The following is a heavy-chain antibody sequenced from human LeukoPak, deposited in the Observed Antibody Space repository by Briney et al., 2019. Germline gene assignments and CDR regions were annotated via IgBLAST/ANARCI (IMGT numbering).Heavy chain of an antibody. CDR1: GFTFDDYA. Sequence: GGSLRLSCAASGFTFDDYAMHWIRQAPGKGLEWVSGISWNSGSIGYADSVKGRFTISRDNAKNSLYLQMNSLRAEDTALYYCAKDIADSRLNAFDIWGQGTMVTVSS. D-gene: IGHD3-22*01. V-gene: IGHV3-9*01. J-gene: IGHJ3*02. CDR3: AKDIADSRLNAFDI. CDR2: ISWNSGSI.